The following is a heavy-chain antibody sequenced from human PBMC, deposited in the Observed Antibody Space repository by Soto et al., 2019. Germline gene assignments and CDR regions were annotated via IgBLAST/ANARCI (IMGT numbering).Heavy chain of an antibody. CDR3: ARAPIVATITACDY. CDR1: GFSFSYSS. J-gene: IGHJ4*02. Sequence: GGSLRLSCEASGFSFSYSSMNWVRQAPGKGLEWVSRINSDGSSTSYADSVKGRFTISRDNAKNTLYLQMNSLRAEDTAVYYCARAPIVATITACDYWGQGTLVTVSS. V-gene: IGHV3-74*01. D-gene: IGHD5-12*01. CDR2: INSDGSST.